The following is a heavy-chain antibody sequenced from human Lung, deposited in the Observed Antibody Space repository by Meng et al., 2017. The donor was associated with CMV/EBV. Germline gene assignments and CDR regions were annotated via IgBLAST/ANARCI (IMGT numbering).Heavy chain of an antibody. V-gene: IGHV4-39*01. CDR1: GGSISSRSYY. CDR2: IYYSGST. D-gene: IGHD1-26*01. Sequence: SXTLSPTCPVSGGSISSRSYYWGWIRRPPGKGLEWIGSIYYSGSTYNNPSPKTRVTISVATSKNQFSLKLSDVTAADTAVYYCARLSNKWELPYQLDPWGQGXPVTVSS. J-gene: IGHJ5*01. CDR3: ARLSNKWELPYQLDP.